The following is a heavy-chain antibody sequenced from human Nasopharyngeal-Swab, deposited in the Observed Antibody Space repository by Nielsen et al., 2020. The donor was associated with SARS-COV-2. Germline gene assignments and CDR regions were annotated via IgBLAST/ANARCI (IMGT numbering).Heavy chain of an antibody. J-gene: IGHJ6*03. Sequence: GESLKLPCAASGFTFRYYYMSWIRQAPGKGLEWVSYISSSSSYTNYADSVKGRFTISRDNAKNSLYLQMNSLRAEDTAVYYCAREAMGIAVAGTSLGYMDVWGKGTTVTVSS. CDR3: AREAMGIAVAGTSLGYMDV. CDR1: GFTFRYYY. D-gene: IGHD6-19*01. V-gene: IGHV3-11*06. CDR2: ISSSSSYT.